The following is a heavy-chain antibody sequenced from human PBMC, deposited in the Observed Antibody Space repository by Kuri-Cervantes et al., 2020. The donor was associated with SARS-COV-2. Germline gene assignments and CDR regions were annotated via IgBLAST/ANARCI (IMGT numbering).Heavy chain of an antibody. CDR1: GFTFSSYG. V-gene: IGHV3-30*03. D-gene: IGHD2-15*01. CDR2: ISYDGSNK. CDR3: ARYCGGKRPYFDY. J-gene: IGHJ4*02. Sequence: GGSLRLSCAASGFTFSSYGMHWVRQAPGKGLEWVAVISYDGSNKYYADSVKGRFTISRDNSKNTLYLQMNSLRSDDTAVYYCARYCGGKRPYFDYWGQGTLVTVSS.